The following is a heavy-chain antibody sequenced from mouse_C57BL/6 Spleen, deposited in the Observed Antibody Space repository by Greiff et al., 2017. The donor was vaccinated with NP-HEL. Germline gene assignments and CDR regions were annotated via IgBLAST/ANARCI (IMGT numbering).Heavy chain of an antibody. D-gene: IGHD1-1*01. Sequence: VQLVESGPGLVAPSQSLSITCTVSGFSLTSYGVDWVRQPPGKGLEWLGVIWRGGSTTYYTALMSRLSISKDNSESQVVLTMNSLQTDDTAMYYCGKHEGEDYGGAMDYWGQGTSVTVSS. J-gene: IGHJ4*01. CDR3: GKHEGEDYGGAMDY. CDR1: GFSLTSYG. V-gene: IGHV2-9*01. CDR2: IWRGGST.